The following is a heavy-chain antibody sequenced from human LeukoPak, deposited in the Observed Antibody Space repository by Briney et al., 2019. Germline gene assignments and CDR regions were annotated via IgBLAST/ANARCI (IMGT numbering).Heavy chain of an antibody. CDR3: AKDPATDIVVVVAASTGGY. J-gene: IGHJ4*02. Sequence: SGGSLRLSCAASGFTFSSYAMSWVRQAPGKGLEWVSAISGSGGSTYYADSVEGRFTISRDNSKNTLYLQMNSLRAEDTAVYYCAKDPATDIVVVVAASTGGYWGQGTLVTVSS. V-gene: IGHV3-23*01. CDR1: GFTFSSYA. CDR2: ISGSGGST. D-gene: IGHD2-15*01.